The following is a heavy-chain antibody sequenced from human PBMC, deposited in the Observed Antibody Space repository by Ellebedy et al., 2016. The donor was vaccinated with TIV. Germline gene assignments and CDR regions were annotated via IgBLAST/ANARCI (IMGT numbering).Heavy chain of an antibody. D-gene: IGHD3-10*01. CDR2: INHSGST. V-gene: IGHV4-34*01. CDR1: GGSISSYY. CDR3: ARRRITMVRGVVAYGMDV. Sequence: MPSETLSLTCTVSGGSISSYYWSWIRQPPGKGLEWIGEINHSGSTNYNPSLKSRVTVSVDTSKNQFSLKLSSVTAADTAVYYCARRRITMVRGVVAYGMDVWGQGTTVTVSS. J-gene: IGHJ6*02.